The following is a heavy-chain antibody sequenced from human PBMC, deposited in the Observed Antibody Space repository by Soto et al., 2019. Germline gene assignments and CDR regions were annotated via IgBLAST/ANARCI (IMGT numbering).Heavy chain of an antibody. D-gene: IGHD1-26*01. V-gene: IGHV1-2*02. Sequence: ASVKVSCKASGYTFTGYYRHWVRQAPGQGLEWMGWINPNSGGTNYAQKFQGRVTMTRDTSISTAYLELSRLRSDDTAVYYCARDRNEWELHFDYWGQGTLVTVSS. CDR1: GYTFTGYY. CDR3: ARDRNEWELHFDY. CDR2: INPNSGGT. J-gene: IGHJ4*02.